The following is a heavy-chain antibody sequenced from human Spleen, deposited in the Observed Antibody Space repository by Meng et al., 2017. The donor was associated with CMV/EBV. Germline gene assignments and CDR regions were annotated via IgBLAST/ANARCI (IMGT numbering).Heavy chain of an antibody. V-gene: IGHV3-74*01. J-gene: IGHJ4*02. CDR3: ARDIVTTPHFDF. D-gene: IGHD4-17*01. Sequence: GESLKISCKASGFPFRTHWMHWVRQVPGKGLVWVSRINGDGTSTSYADSVKGRFTISRDNAENTLFLQMNSLSAEDTAFYYCARDIVTTPHFDFWGQGALVTVSS. CDR1: GFPFRTHW. CDR2: INGDGTST.